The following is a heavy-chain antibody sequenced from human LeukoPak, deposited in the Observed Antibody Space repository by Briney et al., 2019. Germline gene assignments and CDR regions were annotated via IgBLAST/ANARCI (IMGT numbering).Heavy chain of an antibody. Sequence: SETLSLTCAVYGGSFSGYYWSWIRQPPGRGLGWIGEINHSGSTNYNPSLKSRVTISVDTSKNQFSLKLSSVTAADTAVYYCARGPIVVVPAAISSFDPWGQGTLVTVSS. J-gene: IGHJ5*02. CDR3: ARGPIVVVPAAISSFDP. V-gene: IGHV4-34*01. D-gene: IGHD2-2*01. CDR2: INHSGST. CDR1: GGSFSGYY.